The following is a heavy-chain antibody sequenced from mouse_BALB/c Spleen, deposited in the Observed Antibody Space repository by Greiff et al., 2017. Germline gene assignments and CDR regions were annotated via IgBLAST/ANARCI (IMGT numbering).Heavy chain of an antibody. CDR1: GFTFSSFG. Sequence: EVNVVESGGGLVQPGGSRKLSCAASGFTFSSFGMHWVRQAPEKGLEWVAYISSVSSTIYYADTVKGRFTISRDNPKNTLFLQMTSLRSEDTAVYYCAREYGNVAFAYWGQGTLVTVSA. J-gene: IGHJ3*01. CDR3: AREYGNVAFAY. CDR2: ISSVSSTI. V-gene: IGHV5-17*02. D-gene: IGHD2-10*02.